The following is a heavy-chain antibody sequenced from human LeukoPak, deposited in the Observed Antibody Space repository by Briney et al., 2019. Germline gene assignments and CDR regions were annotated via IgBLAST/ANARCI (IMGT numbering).Heavy chain of an antibody. Sequence: SETLSLTCAVSGGSISSSTYYWGWIRQSPGKGLEWIGSIYYSGSTYYNPSLKSRVTISVDTSKNQSSLKLSSVTAADTAVYYCARALMARGPMHYFDYWGQGTLLTVSS. J-gene: IGHJ4*02. CDR3: ARALMARGPMHYFDY. CDR2: IYYSGST. V-gene: IGHV4-39*07. D-gene: IGHD3-10*01. CDR1: GGSISSSTYY.